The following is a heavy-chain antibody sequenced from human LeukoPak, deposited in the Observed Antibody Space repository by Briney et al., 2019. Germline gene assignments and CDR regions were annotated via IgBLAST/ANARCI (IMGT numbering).Heavy chain of an antibody. CDR1: GFTFSSYS. CDR2: LSGSSTYI. V-gene: IGHV3-21*01. CDR3: ARDGTHGSGRHFDY. Sequence: PGGSLRLSCAASGFTFSSYSINWVRQAPGKGLEWLSSLSGSSTYIYYADSVKGRFTVSRDNAKNSLYLQMNSLRAEDTAVYYSARDGTHGSGRHFDYWGQGTLVTVSS. D-gene: IGHD3-10*01. J-gene: IGHJ4*02.